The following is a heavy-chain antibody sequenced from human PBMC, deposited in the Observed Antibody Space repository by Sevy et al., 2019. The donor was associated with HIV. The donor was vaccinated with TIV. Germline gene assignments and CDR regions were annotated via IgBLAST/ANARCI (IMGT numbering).Heavy chain of an antibody. J-gene: IGHJ5*02. CDR3: ERSPPIVVVPGAPSWFDP. Sequence: SETLSLTCAVHGGSFSGYYWNWIRQPPGKGLEWIGEITHSGSTNYNPSLKSRVTISVNTSKNQFSLKLSAVTAADTAVYYCERSPPIVVVPGAPSWFDPWGQGTLVTVSS. CDR1: GGSFSGYY. CDR2: ITHSGST. D-gene: IGHD2-2*01. V-gene: IGHV4-34*01.